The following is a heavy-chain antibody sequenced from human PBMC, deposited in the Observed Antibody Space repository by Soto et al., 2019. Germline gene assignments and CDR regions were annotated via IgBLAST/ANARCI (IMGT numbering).Heavy chain of an antibody. CDR1: GFAFSISGVG. J-gene: IGHJ3*02. CDR2: IYSDDDK. Sequence: SGPALVNPTPTPTLTCNFTGFAFSISGVGVGWVRRPPGKALEWLALIYSDDDKRYSPSLKSRLTITKDTPKNQVVLHMTNSSPVDTATYYCAHRQLHDYGRRGYDAFDIWGQGTRVTVS. V-gene: IGHV2-5*02. D-gene: IGHD3-10*01. CDR3: AHRQLHDYGRRGYDAFDI.